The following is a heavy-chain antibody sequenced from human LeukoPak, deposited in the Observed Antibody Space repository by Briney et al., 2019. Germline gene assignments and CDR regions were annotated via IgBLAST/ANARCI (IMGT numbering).Heavy chain of an antibody. J-gene: IGHJ4*02. CDR3: AIGGYYTSSGYHHY. D-gene: IGHD3-22*01. Sequence: PGGSLRLSCAASGFTFSSYSMNWVRQAPGKGLEGVSSISSSSSYIYYADSVKGRFTISRDNAKNSLYLQMNSLKVEDTALYYCAIGGYYTSSGYHHYWGQRNPVTASS. V-gene: IGHV3-21*04. CDR1: GFTFSSYS. CDR2: ISSSSSYI.